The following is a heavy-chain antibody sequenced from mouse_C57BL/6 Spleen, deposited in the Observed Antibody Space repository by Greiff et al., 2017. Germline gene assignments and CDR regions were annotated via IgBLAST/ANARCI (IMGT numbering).Heavy chain of an antibody. CDR3: TRTGSSLYYYAMDY. CDR2: IDPEDGDT. D-gene: IGHD1-1*01. V-gene: IGHV14-1*01. CDR1: GFNIKDYY. J-gene: IGHJ4*01. Sequence: VHVKQSGAELVRPGASVKLSCTASGFNIKDYYMHWVKQRPEQGLEWIGRIDPEDGDTEYAPKFQGKATMTADTSSNTAYLQLSSLTSEDTAVYYCTRTGSSLYYYAMDYWGQGTSVTVSS.